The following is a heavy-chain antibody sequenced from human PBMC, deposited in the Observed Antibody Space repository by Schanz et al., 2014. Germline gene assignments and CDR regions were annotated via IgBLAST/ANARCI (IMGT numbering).Heavy chain of an antibody. J-gene: IGHJ4*02. CDR3: ARQVRVAEDY. CDR1: GFSFSAFT. V-gene: IGHV3-21*01. CDR2: ISSSGSYM. D-gene: IGHD2-2*01. Sequence: EVQLVESGGGLVKPGGSLRLSCAASGFSFSAFTLTWVRQAQGKGLEWVSSISSSGSYMYYADSVKGRFTISRDNAKNSLSLEMNSLRAEDTAIYYCARQVRVAEDYWGQGVRVTVSS.